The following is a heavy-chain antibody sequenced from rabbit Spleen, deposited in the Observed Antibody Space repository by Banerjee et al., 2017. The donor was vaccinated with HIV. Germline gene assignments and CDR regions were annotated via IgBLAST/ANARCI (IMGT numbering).Heavy chain of an antibody. V-gene: IGHV1S45*01. D-gene: IGHD1-1*01. Sequence: QEQLEESGGDLVKPEGSLTLTCTASGFSFSSSYWICWVRQAPGKGLEWIACIYADSSGSTYYASWAKGRFTISKTSSTTVTLQMTSLTAADTATYFCARSASSTISNAYALWGQGTLVTVS. CDR2: IYADSSGST. J-gene: IGHJ4*01. CDR1: GFSFSSSYW. CDR3: ARSASSTISNAYAL.